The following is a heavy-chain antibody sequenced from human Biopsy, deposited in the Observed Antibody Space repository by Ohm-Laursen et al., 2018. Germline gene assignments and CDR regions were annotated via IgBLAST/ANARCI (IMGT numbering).Heavy chain of an antibody. V-gene: IGHV3-9*01. Sequence: SLSLSCAASGFRFDDYAMQWVRQAPGKGLEWVSGISWRSGTIGYADSVKGRFTVSRDNAKNSLFLQMNSLRVEDPALYYCVKSAYSSGFWEASDYWGQGTLVTVSS. D-gene: IGHD6-19*01. CDR3: VKSAYSSGFWEASDY. J-gene: IGHJ4*02. CDR2: ISWRSGTI. CDR1: GFRFDDYA.